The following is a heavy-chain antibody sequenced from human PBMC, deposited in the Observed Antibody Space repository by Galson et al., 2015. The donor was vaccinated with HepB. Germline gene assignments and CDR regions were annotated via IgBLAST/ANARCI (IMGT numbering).Heavy chain of an antibody. CDR3: AGFDSSDYGMDV. D-gene: IGHD3-22*01. Sequence: SVKVSCKASGYTFTSYDINWVRQATGRGLEWMGWMNPNSGNTGYAQKFQGRVTMTRNTSISTAYMELSSLRSEDTAVYYCAGFDSSDYGMDVWGQGTTVTVSS. CDR2: MNPNSGNT. V-gene: IGHV1-8*01. CDR1: GYTFTSYD. J-gene: IGHJ6*02.